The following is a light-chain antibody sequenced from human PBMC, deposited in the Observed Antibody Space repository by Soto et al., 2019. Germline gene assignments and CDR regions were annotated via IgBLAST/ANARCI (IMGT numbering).Light chain of an antibody. CDR1: QSVSSN. CDR2: GAS. V-gene: IGKV3-15*01. J-gene: IGKJ2*01. CDR3: QQYNTWFEYT. Sequence: EIVMTQSPATLSVSPGERATLSCRASQSVSSNLAWYQQKPGQAPRLLIYGASTRATGIPARFSGSGSGTEFTLTISSLQSEDFAVYYCQQYNTWFEYTFGQGTKLEIK.